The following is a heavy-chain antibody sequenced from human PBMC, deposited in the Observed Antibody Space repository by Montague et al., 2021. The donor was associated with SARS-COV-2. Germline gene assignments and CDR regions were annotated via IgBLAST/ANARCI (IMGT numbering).Heavy chain of an antibody. CDR2: ISYDGSNE. D-gene: IGHD3-22*01. CDR3: ARTYHYDSSGFPGPYYFDF. V-gene: IGHV3-30*17. CDR1: GFMFHLYA. J-gene: IGHJ4*02. Sequence: SLRLSCAASGFMFHLYAMHWVRQAPGQSLEWVAVISYDGSNEFYADSVQGRFTISRDNSGNTVSLQMHSLRAEDTAVYYCARTYHYDSSGFPGPYYFDFWGQGPPVTASS.